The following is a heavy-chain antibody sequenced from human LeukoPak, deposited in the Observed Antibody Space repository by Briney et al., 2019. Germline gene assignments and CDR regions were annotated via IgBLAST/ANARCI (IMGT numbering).Heavy chain of an antibody. Sequence: GGSLRLSCAASGFTFSNNWMTWVRQAPGKGLEWVANMKHDGSKKYYVDSVRGRFTISRDNAKKSLFLQMNSLRAEDTAVYYCEREAGHVELDYWGQGTLVTVS. CDR3: EREAGHVELDY. CDR1: GFTFSNNW. D-gene: IGHD1-1*01. V-gene: IGHV3-7*01. J-gene: IGHJ4*02. CDR2: MKHDGSKK.